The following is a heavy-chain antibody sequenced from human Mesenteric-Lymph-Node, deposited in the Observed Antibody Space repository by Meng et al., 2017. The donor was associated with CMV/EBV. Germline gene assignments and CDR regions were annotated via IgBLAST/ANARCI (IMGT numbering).Heavy chain of an antibody. J-gene: IGHJ6*02. Sequence: SVKVSCKASGGTFSSYAITWVRQAPGQGLEWMGGIIPVFGTTNYAQKFHGRVSITTDESTTTAYMELSSLRSEDTAVYYCARGGGSVTYSKVYYYYYMDVWGQGTTVTVSS. CDR2: IIPVFGTT. CDR1: GGTFSSYA. CDR3: ARGGGSVTYSKVYYYYYMDV. D-gene: IGHD3-16*01. V-gene: IGHV1-69*05.